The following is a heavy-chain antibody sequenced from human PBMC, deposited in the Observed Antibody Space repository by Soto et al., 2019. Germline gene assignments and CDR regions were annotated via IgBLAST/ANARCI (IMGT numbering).Heavy chain of an antibody. V-gene: IGHV3-13*04. CDR2: IGTAGDT. J-gene: IGHJ4*02. CDR3: ARAIGPTLFDY. CDR1: GFTFSSYD. D-gene: IGHD3-22*01. Sequence: GGSLRLSCSASGFTFSSYDMHWVRQGPGKGLEWVSAIGTAGDTNYAGSVKGRFTISRENAKNSLYLQMNSLRAGDTAIYFCARAIGPTLFDYWGQGXLVTVHS.